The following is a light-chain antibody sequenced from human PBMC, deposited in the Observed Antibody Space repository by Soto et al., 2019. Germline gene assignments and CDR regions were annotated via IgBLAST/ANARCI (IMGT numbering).Light chain of an antibody. CDR1: SSDVGYSDH. J-gene: IGLJ2*01. CDR2: HVS. CDR3: SSYTSSSTLVI. Sequence: QSALTQPASVSGSPGQSITISCTGTSSDVGYSDHVSWYQQHPGKAPKLMIYHVSYRPSGVSNRFSGSKSGNTASLTISGLQAEDEADYCCSSYTSSSTLVIFGGGTKLTVL. V-gene: IGLV2-14*01.